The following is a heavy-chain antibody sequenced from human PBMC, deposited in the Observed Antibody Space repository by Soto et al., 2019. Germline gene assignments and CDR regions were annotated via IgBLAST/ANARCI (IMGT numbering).Heavy chain of an antibody. J-gene: IGHJ2*01. Sequence: GGSLRLSCAASGFTFSSYSMNWVRQAPGKGLEWVSYISSSSSTIYYADSVKGRFTISRDNAKNSLYLQMNSLRAEDTAVYYCARAGITIFGVVISGYFDLWGRGTLVTVSS. CDR1: GFTFSSYS. D-gene: IGHD3-3*01. V-gene: IGHV3-48*01. CDR2: ISSSSSTI. CDR3: ARAGITIFGVVISGYFDL.